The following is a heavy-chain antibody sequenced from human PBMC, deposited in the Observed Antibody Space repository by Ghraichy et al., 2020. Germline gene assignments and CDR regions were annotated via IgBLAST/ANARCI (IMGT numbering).Heavy chain of an antibody. V-gene: IGHV4-59*08. CDR2: IYYSGST. J-gene: IGHJ4*02. CDR1: GGSISSYY. Sequence: SETLSLTCTVSGGSISSYYWSWIRQPPGKGLEWIGYIYYSGSTNYNPSLKSRVTISVDTSKNQFSLKLSSVTAADTAVYYCAGSRLYCGGDCYSLDYWGQGTLVTVSS. D-gene: IGHD2-21*02. CDR3: AGSRLYCGGDCYSLDY.